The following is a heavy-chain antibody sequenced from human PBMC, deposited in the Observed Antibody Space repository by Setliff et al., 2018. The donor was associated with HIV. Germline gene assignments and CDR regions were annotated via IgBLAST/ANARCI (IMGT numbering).Heavy chain of an antibody. Sequence: GGSLRLSCEASGFRVTDTYMAWVRQAPGKGLEWVSTISGSGGSTYYADSVKGRLTISRDNSKNTLYLQMNSLRAKDAAVYYCAKAFGYCSGGSCPVLMDVWGKGTTVTVSS. CDR1: GFRVTDTY. D-gene: IGHD2-15*01. CDR3: AKAFGYCSGGSCPVLMDV. V-gene: IGHV3-23*01. J-gene: IGHJ6*03. CDR2: ISGSGGST.